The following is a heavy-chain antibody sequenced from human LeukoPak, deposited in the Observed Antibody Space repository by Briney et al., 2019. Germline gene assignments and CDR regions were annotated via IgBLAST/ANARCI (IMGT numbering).Heavy chain of an antibody. D-gene: IGHD3-3*01. Sequence: ASVKVSCKASGYTFTGYYMHWVRQAPGQGLEWMGWINPNSGGTNYAQKFQGRVTMTRDTSISTAYMELSRLRSDDTAVYYCARDVEYDDYFDYWGQGTLVTVSS. CDR2: INPNSGGT. J-gene: IGHJ4*02. V-gene: IGHV1-2*02. CDR1: GYTFTGYY. CDR3: ARDVEYDDYFDY.